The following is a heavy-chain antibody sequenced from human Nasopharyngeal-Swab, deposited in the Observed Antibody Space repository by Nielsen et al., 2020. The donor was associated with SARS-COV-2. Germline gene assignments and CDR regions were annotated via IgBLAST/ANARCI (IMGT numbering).Heavy chain of an antibody. CDR3: AREDLGYSYGA. Sequence: WVRQAPGQGLEWMGGIIPIFGTANYAQKFQGRVTITADKSTGTAYMELSSLRFEDTAVYYCAREDLGYSYGAWGQGTLVTVSS. CDR2: IIPIFGTA. V-gene: IGHV1-69*06. J-gene: IGHJ5*02. D-gene: IGHD5-18*01.